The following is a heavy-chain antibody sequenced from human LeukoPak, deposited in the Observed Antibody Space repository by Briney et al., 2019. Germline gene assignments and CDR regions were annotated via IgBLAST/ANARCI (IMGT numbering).Heavy chain of an antibody. J-gene: IGHJ4*02. V-gene: IGHV3-48*01. CDR1: GFTFSSYS. CDR2: ISSSSSTI. CDR3: ARDLAARFLDY. D-gene: IGHD6-6*01. Sequence: PGGSLRLSCAASGFTFSSYSMNWVRQAPGKGLEWVSYISSSSSTIYYADSVKGRFTISRDNAKNSLYLQMNSLRAEDTAVYYCARDLAARFLDYWGQGTLVTVSS.